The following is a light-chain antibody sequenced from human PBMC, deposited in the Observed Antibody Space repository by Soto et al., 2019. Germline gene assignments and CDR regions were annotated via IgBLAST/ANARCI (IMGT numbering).Light chain of an antibody. CDR1: SSNIGSHS. CDR3: AGWDDSLSGFAV. CDR2: RDN. Sequence: QSVLTQPPSASGTPGQTVTISCSGSSSNIGSHSVDWYQQLPGTAPKLLIYRDNQRPSGVPDRFSGSKSGTSASLAISGLRSEAEAYYYCAGWDDSLSGFAVFGGGTQLTVL. J-gene: IGLJ7*01. V-gene: IGLV1-47*01.